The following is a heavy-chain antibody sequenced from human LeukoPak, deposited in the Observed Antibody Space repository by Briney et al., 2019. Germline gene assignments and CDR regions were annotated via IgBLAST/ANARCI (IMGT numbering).Heavy chain of an antibody. J-gene: IGHJ3*02. CDR2: THHSGRT. CDR3: AIFSTVVLSPYDALDI. D-gene: IGHD2/OR15-2a*01. Sequence: SETLSLTCAVSGGSISSINWWNWVRQPPGKGLEWIGETHHSGRTKYNPSLKSRVTISVDTSKNQFSLKLTSMTAADTAIYYCAIFSTVVLSPYDALDIWGQGTMVTVSS. CDR1: GGSISSINW. V-gene: IGHV4-4*02.